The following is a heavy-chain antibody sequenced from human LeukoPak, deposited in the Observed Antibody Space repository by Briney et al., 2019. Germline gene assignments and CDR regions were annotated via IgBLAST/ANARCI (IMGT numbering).Heavy chain of an antibody. CDR1: GYTFTSYG. J-gene: IGHJ5*02. V-gene: IGHV1-46*01. D-gene: IGHD1-7*01. CDR2: INPSGGST. CDR3: ARAHRKITGTTRWFDP. Sequence: ASVKVSCKASGYTFTSYGISWVRQAPGQGLEWMGIINPSGGSTSYAQKFQGRVTMTRDTSTSTVYMELSSLRSEDTAVYYCARAHRKITGTTRWFDPWGQGTLVTVSS.